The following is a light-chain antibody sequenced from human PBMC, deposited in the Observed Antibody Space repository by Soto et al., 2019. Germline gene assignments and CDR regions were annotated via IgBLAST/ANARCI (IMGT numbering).Light chain of an antibody. V-gene: IGKV1-39*01. CDR3: QQANSFPFT. J-gene: IGKJ3*01. CDR1: QSISNY. Sequence: DIQMTQSPSSLSASVGDRVTITCRASQSISNYLSWYQQKPGKAPKLLIYDSSTLRSGVPSRFSGSGSGTDFTLTISSLQPEDFATYYCQQANSFPFTFGPGTKVDIK. CDR2: DSS.